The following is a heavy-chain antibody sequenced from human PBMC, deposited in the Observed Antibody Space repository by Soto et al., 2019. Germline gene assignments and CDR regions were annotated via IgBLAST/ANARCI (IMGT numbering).Heavy chain of an antibody. CDR2: IYLYDDK. V-gene: IGHV2-5*01. D-gene: IGHD6-19*01. CDR1: GFSLTTTGVG. J-gene: IGHJ4*02. CDR3: AHVGGLAQWRDRLDH. Sequence: QITLKESGPSLEKPTQTLTMTCKFSGFSLTTTGVGVVWIRQPPGKAREWLALIYLYDDKHYSQSLSSRLTVTEDTTTHQVVLTLTNVDPADTGTCFGAHVGGLAQWRDRLDHWGPGPVVTVSS.